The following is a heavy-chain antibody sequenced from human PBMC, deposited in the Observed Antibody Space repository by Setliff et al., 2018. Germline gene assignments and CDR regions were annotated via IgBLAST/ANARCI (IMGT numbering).Heavy chain of an antibody. J-gene: IGHJ4*02. D-gene: IGHD6-13*01. CDR3: AKDGSGSYDYLDY. Sequence: PGGSLRLSCVASGFTFKNYGMHWVRQAPGKGLEWVAVIWYDGNNKDHADSVKGRFTISRDNSKNTLYLQMDSLRAEDTAVYYCAKDGSGSYDYLDYWGQGTLVTVSS. CDR1: GFTFKNYG. V-gene: IGHV3-33*06. CDR2: IWYDGNNK.